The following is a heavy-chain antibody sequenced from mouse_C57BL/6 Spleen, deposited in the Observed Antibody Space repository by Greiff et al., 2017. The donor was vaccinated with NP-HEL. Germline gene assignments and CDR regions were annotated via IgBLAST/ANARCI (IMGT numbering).Heavy chain of an antibody. CDR2: IHPNSGST. CDR1: GYTFTSYW. Sequence: QVQLQQPGAELVKPGASVKLSCKASGYTFTSYWMHWVKQRPGQGLEWIGMIHPNSGSTNYNEKFKSKATLTVDKSSSTAYMQLSSLTSEDSAVYYCARRTVVAQYFDYRGQGTTLTVSS. J-gene: IGHJ2*01. D-gene: IGHD1-1*01. V-gene: IGHV1-64*01. CDR3: ARRTVVAQYFDY.